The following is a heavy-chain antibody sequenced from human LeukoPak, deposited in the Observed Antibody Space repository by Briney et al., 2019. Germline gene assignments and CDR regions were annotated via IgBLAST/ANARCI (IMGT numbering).Heavy chain of an antibody. V-gene: IGHV3-23*01. Sequence: GGSLRLSCAASGFTFSSYAMNWVRQVPGKGLEWVSTMLCEGNKAQYADSVKGRFAISRHNSQNTLYLQMNSLRAEDTSIYYCAKDIVFLFGDPWGQGALVTVSS. CDR3: AKDIVFLFGDP. D-gene: IGHD2-15*01. J-gene: IGHJ5*02. CDR2: MLCEGNKA. CDR1: GFTFSSYA.